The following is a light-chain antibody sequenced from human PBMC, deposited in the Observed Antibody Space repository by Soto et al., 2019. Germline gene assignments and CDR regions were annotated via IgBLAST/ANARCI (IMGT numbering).Light chain of an antibody. CDR3: EQSYSTPLT. CDR1: QGISSY. J-gene: IGKJ4*02. Sequence: AIRMTQSPSSLSASTGDRVTITCRASQGISSYLAWYQQKPGKAPKLLIYAASTLQSGVPSRFSGSGSGTYFTLTISSLQPEDFATYYCEQSYSTPLTFGGGTKVDIK. CDR2: AAS. V-gene: IGKV1-8*01.